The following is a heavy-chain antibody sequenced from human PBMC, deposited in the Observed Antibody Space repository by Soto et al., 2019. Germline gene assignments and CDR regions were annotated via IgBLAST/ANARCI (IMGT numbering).Heavy chain of an antibody. CDR2: IYYSGST. D-gene: IGHD2-15*01. J-gene: IGHJ6*02. CDR1: GGSISSGDYY. CDR3: ASTLGYCSGGSCYSYGMDV. Sequence: SETLSLTCTVSGGSISSGDYYWSWIRQPPGKGLEWIGYIYYSGSTYYNPSLKSRVTISVDTSKNQFSLKLSSVAAADTAVYYCASTLGYCSGGSCYSYGMDVWGQGTTVTVAS. V-gene: IGHV4-30-4*01.